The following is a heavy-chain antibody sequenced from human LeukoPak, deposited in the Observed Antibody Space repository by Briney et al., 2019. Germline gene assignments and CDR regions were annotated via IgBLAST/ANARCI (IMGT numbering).Heavy chain of an antibody. CDR3: ARIVVVPAANYYYYYYMDV. CDR1: GGTFSSYA. J-gene: IGHJ6*03. CDR2: IIPIFGTA. V-gene: IGHV1-69*15. D-gene: IGHD2-2*01. Sequence: SVKVSCKASGGTFSSYAISWVRQAPGQGLEWMGRIIPIFGTANYAQKFQGRVTITADESTSTAYMELSSLRSEDTAVYYCARIVVVPAANYYYYYYMDVWGKGTTVTVSS.